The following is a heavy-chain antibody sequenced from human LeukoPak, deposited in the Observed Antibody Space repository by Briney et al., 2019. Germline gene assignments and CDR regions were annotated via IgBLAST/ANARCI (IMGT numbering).Heavy chain of an antibody. V-gene: IGHV3-21*01. CDR2: ISSSSSYI. D-gene: IGHD2-21*01. CDR3: ARTRLNPDDAFDI. J-gene: IGHJ3*02. CDR1: GFTFSSYS. Sequence: GGSLRLSCAASGFTFSSYSMNWVRQAPGKGLEWVSSISSSSSYIDYADSVKGRFTISRDNAKNSLDLQMNSLRAEDTAVYYCARTRLNPDDAFDIWGQGTMVTVSS.